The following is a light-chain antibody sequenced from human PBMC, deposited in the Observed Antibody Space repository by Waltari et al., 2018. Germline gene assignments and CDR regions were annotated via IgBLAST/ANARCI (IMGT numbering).Light chain of an antibody. J-gene: IGKJ3*01. V-gene: IGKV1-33*01. CDR3: QQYDNLPPLFT. CDR2: DAS. CDR1: QDISNY. Sequence: DVKLTQSPSSLSASLGTQVTIPCQASQDISNYLNWYQQKPGKAPKLLIYDASNLETGVPSRFSGSGSGTDFTFTISSLQPEDIATYYCQQYDNLPPLFTFGPGTKVDIK.